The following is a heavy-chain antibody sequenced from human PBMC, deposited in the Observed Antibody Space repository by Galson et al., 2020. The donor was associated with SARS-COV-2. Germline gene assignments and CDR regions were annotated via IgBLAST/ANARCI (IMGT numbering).Heavy chain of an antibody. CDR2: IYHSGST. CDR3: ARSAMVRGGGWFDP. J-gene: IGHJ5*02. CDR1: GGSISRGGYS. V-gene: IGHV4-30-2*01. Sequence: SQTLSLTCAVSGGSISRGGYSWSWIRQPPGKGLEWIAYIYHSGSTYYNPSLKSRVTISVDRSKNQFSLKLSSVTAADTAVYYCARSAMVRGGGWFDPWGQGTLVTVSS. D-gene: IGHD3-10*01.